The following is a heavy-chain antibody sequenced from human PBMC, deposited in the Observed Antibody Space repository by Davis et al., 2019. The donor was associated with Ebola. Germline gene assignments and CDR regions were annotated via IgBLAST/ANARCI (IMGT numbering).Heavy chain of an antibody. CDR1: GFTFTSSA. CDR3: ARGGDIVVVPNYFDY. Sequence: ASVKVSCKASGFTFTSSAVQWVRQARGQRLEWMGWISAYNGNTNYAQKLQGRVTMTTDTSTSTAYMELRSLRSDDTAVYYCARGGDIVVVPNYFDYWGQGTLVTVSS. J-gene: IGHJ4*02. D-gene: IGHD2-2*01. V-gene: IGHV1-18*01. CDR2: ISAYNGNT.